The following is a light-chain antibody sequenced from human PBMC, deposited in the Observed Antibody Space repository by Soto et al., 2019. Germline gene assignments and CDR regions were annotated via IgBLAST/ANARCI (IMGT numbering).Light chain of an antibody. CDR1: SSNIGAGYD. CDR2: GNN. Sequence: QSVLTQPPSVSGAPGQRVTISCTGSSSNIGAGYDVHWYQQLPGTAPKLLIFGNNNRPSGVPDRFSGSKSGTSASLAITGLQAEDEADYYCQSYDSSLSGWVFGGGIQLTVL. J-gene: IGLJ3*02. V-gene: IGLV1-40*01. CDR3: QSYDSSLSGWV.